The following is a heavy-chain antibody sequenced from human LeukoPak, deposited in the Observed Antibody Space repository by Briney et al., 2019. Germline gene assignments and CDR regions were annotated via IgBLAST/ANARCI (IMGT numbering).Heavy chain of an antibody. CDR1: GYTFSSYW. D-gene: IGHD1-7*01. CDR3: ARQNNWNYLSDY. J-gene: IGHJ4*02. Sequence: GESLRISCKGSGYTFSSYWIGWVRQMPGKGLEWMGIIYPGDSDTRYSPSLQGQVTISVDKSISTAYLQWSSLKASDTAMYYCARQNNWNYLSDYWGQGTLVTVSS. CDR2: IYPGDSDT. V-gene: IGHV5-51*01.